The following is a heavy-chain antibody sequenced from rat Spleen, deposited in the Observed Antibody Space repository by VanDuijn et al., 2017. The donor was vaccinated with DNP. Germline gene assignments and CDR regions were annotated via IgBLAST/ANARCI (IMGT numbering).Heavy chain of an antibody. V-gene: IGHV5-20*01. J-gene: IGHJ2*01. CDR2: ISYDGANT. Sequence: EVQLVESGGGLVQPGRSLKLSCAASGFTFSAYYMAWVRQAPAKGLEWVASISYDGANTNYRGSVQGRFTISRDNAKSSLYLQMDGLRSEDTASYYCITWGWLLGLDAWGQGVMVTVSS. CDR1: GFTFSAYY. D-gene: IGHD1-12*02. CDR3: ITWGWLLGLDA.